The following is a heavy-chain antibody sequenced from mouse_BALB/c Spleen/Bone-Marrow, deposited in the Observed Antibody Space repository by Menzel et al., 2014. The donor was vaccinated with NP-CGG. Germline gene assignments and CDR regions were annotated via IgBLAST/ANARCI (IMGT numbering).Heavy chain of an antibody. J-gene: IGHJ1*01. CDR2: INPDSSTI. CDR1: GFDFSRFW. Sequence: EVKLMESGGGLVQPGGSLKVSCAASGFDFSRFWMSWVRQAPGKGLEWIGEINPDSSTINYTPSLKDKFIISRDSAKNTLDLQMSKVRSEDTALYDCARRYGSSHRYLYFDVWCAGTTVPVSS. CDR3: ARRYGSSHRYLYFDV. V-gene: IGHV4-1*02. D-gene: IGHD1-1*01.